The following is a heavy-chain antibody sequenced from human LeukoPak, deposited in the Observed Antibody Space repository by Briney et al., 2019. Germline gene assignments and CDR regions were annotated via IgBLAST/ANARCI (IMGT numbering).Heavy chain of an antibody. Sequence: PGGSLRLSCATSGFTFSGSAMHWVRQASGKGLEWVGRIRSKANTYATAYAASVKGRFTISRDDSKNTAYLQMNSLKTEDTAVYYCTSSGYVWDYFDYWGQGTLVTVSS. CDR2: IRSKANTYAT. V-gene: IGHV3-73*01. CDR1: GFTFSGSA. J-gene: IGHJ4*02. CDR3: TSSGYVWDYFDY. D-gene: IGHD5-12*01.